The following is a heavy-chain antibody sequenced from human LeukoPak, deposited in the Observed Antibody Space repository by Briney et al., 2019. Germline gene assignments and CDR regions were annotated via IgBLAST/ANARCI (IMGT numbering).Heavy chain of an antibody. D-gene: IGHD3-16*01. CDR3: AREEEGGTFDY. CDR1: GYMFTGYY. CDR2: INPNSGGT. V-gene: IGHV1-2*02. Sequence: EASVKVSCKASGYMFTGYYMHWVRQAPGQGLEWMGWINPNSGGTNYAQKFQGRVTMTRDTSISTAYMELSSLRSDDTAVYYCAREEEGGTFDYWGQGTLVTVYS. J-gene: IGHJ4*02.